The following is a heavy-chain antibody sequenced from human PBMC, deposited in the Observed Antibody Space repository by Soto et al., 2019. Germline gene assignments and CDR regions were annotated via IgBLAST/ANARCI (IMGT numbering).Heavy chain of an antibody. CDR1: GVPIGGSRYY. J-gene: IGHJ6*02. D-gene: IGHD1-26*01. CDR2: IYYSGST. CDR3: ARGGIPPSGYGIAYAMDV. Sequence: PSETLSLTCTVPGVPIGGSRYYWGWIRQPPGRGLEWIGNIYYSGSTYYTPALKSRVTLSVDTSKNQFSLNLNSVTAADTAVYYCARGGIPPSGYGIAYAMDVWGQGTPVTVSS. V-gene: IGHV4-39*01.